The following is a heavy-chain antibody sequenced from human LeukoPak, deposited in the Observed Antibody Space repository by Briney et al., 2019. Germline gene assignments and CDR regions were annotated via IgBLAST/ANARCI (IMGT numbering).Heavy chain of an antibody. J-gene: IGHJ4*02. Sequence: ASVKVSCKASGCTFTSYGISWVRQAPGQGLEWMGWISAYNGNTNYAQKLQGRVTMTTDTSTSTAYMELRSLRSDDTAVYYCARGIPHYDFWSGYYTDFDYWGQGTLVTVSS. D-gene: IGHD3-3*01. CDR2: ISAYNGNT. CDR3: ARGIPHYDFWSGYYTDFDY. CDR1: GCTFTSYG. V-gene: IGHV1-18*01.